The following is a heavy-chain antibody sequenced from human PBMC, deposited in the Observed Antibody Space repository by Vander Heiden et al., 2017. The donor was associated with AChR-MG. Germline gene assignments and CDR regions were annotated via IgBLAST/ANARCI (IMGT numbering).Heavy chain of an antibody. Sequence: HVQLVQAGAEDRKPGASVTVACKATGYTFTDYYMHWARQAPVQGLGWMGWSGPSSGDTNYAQKFTGRVTMTRDTSISTTYMELNRLISDDTAVYYCARDGNFDYWGQGTLVTVSS. CDR1: GYTFTDYY. CDR2: SGPSSGDT. V-gene: IGHV1-2*02. J-gene: IGHJ4*02. CDR3: ARDGNFDY. D-gene: IGHD1-26*01.